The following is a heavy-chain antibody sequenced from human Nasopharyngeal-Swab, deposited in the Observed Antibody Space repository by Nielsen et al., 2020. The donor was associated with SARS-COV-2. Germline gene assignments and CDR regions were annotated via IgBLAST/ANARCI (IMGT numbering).Heavy chain of an antibody. Sequence: GESLKIACAASGFNFSSYWMHWVRQAPGKGLVWVSRINSDGSTTSYADSVKGRFTISIYNAKNTLFLQMKSLRAEDKAVYYCARESIATAGPGMDVWGQGTTVTVSS. V-gene: IGHV3-74*01. CDR3: ARESIATAGPGMDV. CDR2: INSDGSTT. D-gene: IGHD6-13*01. J-gene: IGHJ6*02. CDR1: GFNFSSYW.